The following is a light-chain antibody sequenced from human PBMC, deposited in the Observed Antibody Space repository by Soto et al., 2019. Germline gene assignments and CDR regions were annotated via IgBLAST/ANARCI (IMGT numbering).Light chain of an antibody. CDR3: QQRTSRPPLT. V-gene: IGKV3-11*01. CDR2: DAS. J-gene: IGKJ4*01. CDR1: QSVSSY. Sequence: EIVLTQSPATLSLSPGERATLSCRASQSVSSYLAWYQQKAGQAPRLLIYDASNRATGIPARFSGSGSGTDFTLTISSLEPEDFAVYYCQQRTSRPPLTFGGGTKVEIK.